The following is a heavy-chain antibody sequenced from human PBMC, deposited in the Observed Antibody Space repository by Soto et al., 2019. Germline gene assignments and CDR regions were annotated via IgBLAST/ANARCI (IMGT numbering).Heavy chain of an antibody. D-gene: IGHD5-12*01. Sequence: PGGSLRLSCAASGFTFSSYEMNWVRQAPGKGLEWVSYISSSGSTIYYADSVKGRFTISRDNAKNSLYLQMNSLRAEDTAVYYCARDGGMVATRYFDYWGQGTQVTVSS. J-gene: IGHJ4*02. V-gene: IGHV3-48*03. CDR3: ARDGGMVATRYFDY. CDR1: GFTFSSYE. CDR2: ISSSGSTI.